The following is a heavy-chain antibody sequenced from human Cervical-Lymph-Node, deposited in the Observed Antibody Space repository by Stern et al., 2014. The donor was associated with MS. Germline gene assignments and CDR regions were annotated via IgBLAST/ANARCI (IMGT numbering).Heavy chain of an antibody. J-gene: IGHJ5*02. CDR2: FHRSGAT. Sequence: QVQLQESGPGLVKASGTLSLTCAVSGDSITSDTWWSWVRQPPRKGLEWVGEFHRSGATNSNPSLEIRLTFSLDKSKNQSFLNLNSLTAADTAVYYCARASLGGYDWFDPWGQGTLVTVSS. V-gene: IGHV4-4*02. D-gene: IGHD5-12*01. CDR3: ARASLGGYDWFDP. CDR1: GDSITSDTW.